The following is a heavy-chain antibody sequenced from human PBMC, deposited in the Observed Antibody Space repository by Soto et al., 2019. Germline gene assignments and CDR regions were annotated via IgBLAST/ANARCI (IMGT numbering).Heavy chain of an antibody. CDR1: GVTFSSYG. CDR3: AKDGFRGVIITAYYCGMDV. Sequence: GSLRLSCAASGVTFSSYGMHWVRESPGKGLEWVAVISYDGSNKYYADSVKGRFTISRDNSKNTLYLQMNSLRAEDTAVYYCAKDGFRGVIITAYYCGMDVWGQGTTVTVSS. CDR2: ISYDGSNK. V-gene: IGHV3-30*18. D-gene: IGHD3-10*01. J-gene: IGHJ6*02.